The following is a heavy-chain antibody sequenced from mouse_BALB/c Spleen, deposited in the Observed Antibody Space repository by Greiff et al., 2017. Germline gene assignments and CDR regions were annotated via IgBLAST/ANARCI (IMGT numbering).Heavy chain of an antibody. CDR3: ARDEGGSLFAY. J-gene: IGHJ3*01. Sequence: EVKLVESGGGLVKPGGSLKLSCAASGFTFSSYTMSWVRQSPEKRLEWVAEISSGGSYTYYPDTVTGRFTISRDNAKNTLYLEMSSLRSEDTAMYYCARDEGGSLFAYWGQGTLVTVSA. CDR2: ISSGGSYT. CDR1: GFTFSSYT. V-gene: IGHV5-9-4*01. D-gene: IGHD1-1*02.